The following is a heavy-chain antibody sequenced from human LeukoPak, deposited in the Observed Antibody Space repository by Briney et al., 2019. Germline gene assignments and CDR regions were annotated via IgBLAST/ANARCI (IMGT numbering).Heavy chain of an antibody. V-gene: IGHV3-66*01. CDR3: ARDADFSSGGGWYDAFDI. CDR1: GFTVSSNY. CDR2: IYSGGST. J-gene: IGHJ3*02. Sequence: GGSLRLSWGASGFTVSSNYMRWVGEPPGNGLASFYVIYSGGSTYYADSVKGRFTISRDNAKNSLYLQMSSLRGEDTAIYYCARDADFSSGGGWYDAFDIWGQGTMVTVSS. D-gene: IGHD6-19*01.